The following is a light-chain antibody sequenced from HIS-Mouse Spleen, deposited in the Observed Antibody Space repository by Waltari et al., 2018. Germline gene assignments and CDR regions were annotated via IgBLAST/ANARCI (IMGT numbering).Light chain of an antibody. Sequence: EIVMTQSPATLSVSPGERATLPCRASQSVSSNLDWYQQKPGQAPRPRIYGASTRAIGIPARFSGSGSGTEFTLTISSMQSEDFAVYYCQQYNNWPLTFGGGTKVEIK. V-gene: IGKV3-15*01. CDR2: GAS. J-gene: IGKJ4*01. CDR3: QQYNNWPLT. CDR1: QSVSSN.